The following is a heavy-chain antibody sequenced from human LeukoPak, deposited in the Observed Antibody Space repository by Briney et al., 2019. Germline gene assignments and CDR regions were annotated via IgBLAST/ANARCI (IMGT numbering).Heavy chain of an antibody. CDR3: ARSASYYDSSGYHPYDAFYI. J-gene: IGHJ3*02. D-gene: IGHD3-22*01. V-gene: IGHV4-59*01. Sequence: PSETLSLTCTVSGGSISSYYWSWIRQPPRKGLQWIGYIHYTGSTNYNPSLKSRVTISVDTSKNQFSLKLSSVTAADTAVYYCARSASYYDSSGYHPYDAFYIWGQGTMVTVSS. CDR1: GGSISSYY. CDR2: IHYTGST.